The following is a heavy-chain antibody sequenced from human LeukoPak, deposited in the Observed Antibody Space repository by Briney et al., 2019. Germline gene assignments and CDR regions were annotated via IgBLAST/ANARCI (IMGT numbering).Heavy chain of an antibody. V-gene: IGHV4-4*02. D-gene: IGHD6-19*01. CDR3: ARDRGGSSGWSESFEY. CDR1: GGSISSSNW. CDR2: IYHSGST. Sequence: SGTLSLTCAVSGGSISSSNWWSWVRQPPGKGLEWIGEIYHSGSTNSNPSLKSRVTRSVDTSKNQLSLHLTSVTAADTAVYYCARDRGGSSGWSESFEYWGQGTLVTVSS. J-gene: IGHJ4*02.